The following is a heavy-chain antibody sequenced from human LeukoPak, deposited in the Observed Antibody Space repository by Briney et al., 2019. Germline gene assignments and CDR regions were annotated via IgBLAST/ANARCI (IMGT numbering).Heavy chain of an antibody. D-gene: IGHD2-2*01. CDR3: AKGPLRGTAAAIDY. V-gene: IGHV3-30*18. Sequence: GKSLRLSCAASGFTFNNYGMHWVRQAPGKGLEWEAVISYDGRNIHYPDSVKGRFTISRDISTDTLWLQMDSLRTEDTAVYYCAKGPLRGTAAAIDYWGQGTLVTVSS. J-gene: IGHJ4*02. CDR2: ISYDGRNI. CDR1: GFTFNNYG.